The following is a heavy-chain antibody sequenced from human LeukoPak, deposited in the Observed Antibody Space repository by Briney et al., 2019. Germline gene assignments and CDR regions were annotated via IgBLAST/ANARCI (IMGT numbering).Heavy chain of an antibody. CDR2: IIPIFGTA. Sequence: SVKVSCKDSGGTFSSYAISWVRQAPGQGLEWMGGIIPIFGTANYAQKFQGRVTITADESTSTAYMELSSLRSEDTAVYYCASTTYYYDSSGYEYYGMDVWGQGTTVTVSS. D-gene: IGHD3-22*01. CDR1: GGTFSSYA. V-gene: IGHV1-69*13. J-gene: IGHJ6*02. CDR3: ASTTYYYDSSGYEYYGMDV.